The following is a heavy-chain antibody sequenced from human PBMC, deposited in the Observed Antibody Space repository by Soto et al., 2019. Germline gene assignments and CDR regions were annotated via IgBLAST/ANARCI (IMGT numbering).Heavy chain of an antibody. D-gene: IGHD2-21*01. V-gene: IGHV2-70*01. J-gene: IGHJ4*01. Sequence: GPPEVNPRPTRTLPCTLSGVSLHPGSMCVTGIRQAPWKSLYWLSLMNWNSDQYYNKSLKTRLTTSTATSKTQVILTMTNMDPVDTATYCCARIHHRGGGPIVTLPTSSIALWGQGPLVTVS. CDR2: MNWNSDQ. CDR1: GVSLHPGSMC. CDR3: ARIHHRGGGPIVTLPTSSIAL.